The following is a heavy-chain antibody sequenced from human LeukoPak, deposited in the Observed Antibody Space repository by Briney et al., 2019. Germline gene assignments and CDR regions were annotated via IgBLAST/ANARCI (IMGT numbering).Heavy chain of an antibody. D-gene: IGHD6-6*01. Sequence: SGTLPLTCAVSGGSISSSNWWSWIRQPPGKGLEWIGEIYHSGSTNYNPSLKSRVTISVDKSKTQFSLKLSSVTAADTAVYYCAKEDSSSPNWFDPWGQGTLVTVSS. J-gene: IGHJ5*02. CDR2: IYHSGST. CDR3: AKEDSSSPNWFDP. CDR1: GGSISSSNW. V-gene: IGHV4-4*02.